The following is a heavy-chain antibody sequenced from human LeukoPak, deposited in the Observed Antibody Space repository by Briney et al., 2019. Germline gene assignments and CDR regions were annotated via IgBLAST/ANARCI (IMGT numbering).Heavy chain of an antibody. D-gene: IGHD3-10*01. V-gene: IGHV1-46*01. Sequence: GASVKVSCKASGYTFTSYYMHWVRQAPGQGLEWMGIINPSGGSTSYAQKFQGRVTMTRDTSTSTVYMELSSLGSEDTAVYYCARGHMVRGVIIPDDYWGQGTLVTVSS. CDR3: ARGHMVRGVIIPDDY. CDR1: GYTFTSYY. CDR2: INPSGGST. J-gene: IGHJ4*02.